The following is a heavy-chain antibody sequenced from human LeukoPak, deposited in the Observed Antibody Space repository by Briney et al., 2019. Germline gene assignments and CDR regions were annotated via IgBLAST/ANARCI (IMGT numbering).Heavy chain of an antibody. CDR1: GGSISSSSYY. V-gene: IGHV4-39*01. D-gene: IGHD3-3*01. CDR3: XRHPTYYDFWSGRA. Sequence: SETLSLTCTVSGGSISSSSYYWGWIRQPPGKGLEWIGSIYYSGSTYYNPSLKSRVTISVDTSKNQFSLKLSSVTAADTAVYYXXRHPTYYDFWSGRAWGQGTLVTVSS. CDR2: IYYSGST. J-gene: IGHJ5*02.